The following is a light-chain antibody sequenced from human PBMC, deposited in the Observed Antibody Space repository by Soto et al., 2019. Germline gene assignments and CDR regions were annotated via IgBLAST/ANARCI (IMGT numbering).Light chain of an antibody. CDR1: SSDVGAYNY. CDR2: DVN. V-gene: IGLV2-11*01. Sequence: QSVLTQPRSVSGSPGQSVAISCTGTSSDVGAYNYVSWYQQHPGKAPKVMIYDVNKRPSGVPDRFSGSKSDNTASLTISGLQDEDEDDYYCCAYAGSYSLVFGGGTKLTVL. CDR3: CAYAGSYSLV. J-gene: IGLJ2*01.